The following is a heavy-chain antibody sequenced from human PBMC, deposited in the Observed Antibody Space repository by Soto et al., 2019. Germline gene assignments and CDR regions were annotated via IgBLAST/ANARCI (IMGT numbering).Heavy chain of an antibody. D-gene: IGHD3-22*01. J-gene: IGHJ6*02. CDR1: GYSFTSYW. CDR2: IYPGDSDT. V-gene: IGHV5-51*01. CDR3: ARGGGPYYYDSSGYLLPNEYYYYGMDV. Sequence: PGESLKISCKGSGYSFTSYWIGWVRQMPGKGLEWMGIIYPGDSDTRYSPSFQGQVTISADKSISTAYLQWSSLKASDTAMYYCARGGGPYYYDSSGYLLPNEYYYYGMDVWGQGTTVTVSS.